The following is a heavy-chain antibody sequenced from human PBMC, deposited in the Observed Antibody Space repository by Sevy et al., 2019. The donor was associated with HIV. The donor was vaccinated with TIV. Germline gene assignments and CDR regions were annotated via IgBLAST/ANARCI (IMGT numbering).Heavy chain of an antibody. J-gene: IGHJ4*02. CDR1: GFTMSNYA. CDR3: AKDLYYDNTFFDY. V-gene: IGHV3-23*01. CDR2: ISGSGGST. D-gene: IGHD3-22*01. Sequence: GGSLRLSCEASGFTMSNYAMNWVRQAPGKGLEWVSGISGSGGSTYYADSVKGRFTISRDNSKNMFYLQMSSLRTEDTAVYYCAKDLYYDNTFFDYWGQGTLVTVSS.